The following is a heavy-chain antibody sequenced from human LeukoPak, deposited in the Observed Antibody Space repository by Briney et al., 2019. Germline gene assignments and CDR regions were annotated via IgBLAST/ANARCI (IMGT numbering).Heavy chain of an antibody. CDR1: GFTFSSYW. Sequence: SGGSLRLSCAASGFTFSSYWMHWVRQAPGRVLVWVSRINSDGSRTSYADSVKGRFTISRDNANNTLYLQMNSLRAEDTAVYYCARDFDYWGQGTLVTVSS. CDR3: ARDFDY. J-gene: IGHJ4*02. CDR2: INSDGSRT. V-gene: IGHV3-74*01.